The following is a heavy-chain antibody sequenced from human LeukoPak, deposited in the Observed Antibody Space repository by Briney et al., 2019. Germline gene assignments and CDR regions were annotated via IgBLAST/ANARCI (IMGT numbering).Heavy chain of an antibody. J-gene: IGHJ4*02. CDR3: ARAPPFVVAATLFDY. V-gene: IGHV4-30-2*01. D-gene: IGHD2-15*01. CDR2: IYHRGST. CDR1: GSAVSSDDHF. Sequence: SQTLSLTCAVSGSAVSSDDHFWSWIRQPPGRGLEWIGYIYHRGSTSYNPSLRSRVTVSLDKSRNQFSLNLYSVTAADTAVYYCARAPPFVVAATLFDYWGQGTLVTVSS.